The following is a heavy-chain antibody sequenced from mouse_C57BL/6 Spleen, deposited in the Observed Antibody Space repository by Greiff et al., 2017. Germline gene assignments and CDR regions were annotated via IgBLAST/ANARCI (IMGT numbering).Heavy chain of an antibody. V-gene: IGHV1-81*01. Sequence: QVQLKESGAELARPGASVKLSCKASGYTFTSSGISWVKQRTGQGLEWIGEIYPRSGNTYYNEKFKGKATLTADKSSSTAYMELRSLTSEDSAVYFCARRGYDYDDYFDYWGQGTTLTVSS. D-gene: IGHD2-4*01. CDR1: GYTFTSSG. CDR3: ARRGYDYDDYFDY. CDR2: IYPRSGNT. J-gene: IGHJ2*01.